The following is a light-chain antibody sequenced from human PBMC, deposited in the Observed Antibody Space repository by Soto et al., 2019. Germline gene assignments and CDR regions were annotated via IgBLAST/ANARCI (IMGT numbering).Light chain of an antibody. J-gene: IGKJ1*01. V-gene: IGKV1-39*01. CDR1: QTISTS. Sequence: DIQMTQSPSSLAASVGDRVTISCRASQTISTSLNWYQQKPGTAPRLLIYRASSVKSGVPPWFSGRGSGRDFALTISSLRPEDIATYFCQQSYNAPPWTFGQGTKVEVK. CDR3: QQSYNAPPWT. CDR2: RAS.